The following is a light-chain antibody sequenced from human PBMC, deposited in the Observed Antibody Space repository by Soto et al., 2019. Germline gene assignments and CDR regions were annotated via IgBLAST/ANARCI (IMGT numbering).Light chain of an antibody. V-gene: IGKV3-11*01. CDR3: QHRGEWPPGAT. CDR2: DAS. J-gene: IGKJ5*01. CDR1: QSVSKP. Sequence: DIVLTQSPGTLSLSPGEGATLSCRASQSVSKPLAWYQQKSGQAPRLLIYDASNRATGIPARFSGSGSGTDFTLTISSLEPEDFAVYYCQHRGEWPPGATFGQGTRLEIK.